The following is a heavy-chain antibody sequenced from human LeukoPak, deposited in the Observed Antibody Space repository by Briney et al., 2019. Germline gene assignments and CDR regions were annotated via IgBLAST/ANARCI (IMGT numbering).Heavy chain of an antibody. D-gene: IGHD2-15*01. J-gene: IGHJ4*02. V-gene: IGHV4-4*07. CDR1: GGSISSYY. CDR3: ARDGCSGGSCSIDY. CDR2: IYTSGST. Sequence: SETLSLTCTVSGGSISSYYWSWIRQPAGKGLEWIGRIYTSGSTNYNPSLKSRVTMSVDTSKNQFSLKLRSVTAADTAVYYCARDGCSGGSCSIDYWGQGTLVTVSS.